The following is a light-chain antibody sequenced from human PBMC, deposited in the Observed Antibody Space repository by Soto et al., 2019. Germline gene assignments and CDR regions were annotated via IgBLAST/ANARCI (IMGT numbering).Light chain of an antibody. CDR2: LGS. J-gene: IGKJ1*01. CDR3: MQVLQTPRT. V-gene: IGKV2-28*01. CDR1: QSLLHSNGYNY. Sequence: DIVMTQSPLSLSVIPGEPASISCRSSQSLLHSNGYNYVDWYLQKPGQSPQLLIYLGSTRASGVPDRFSGGGSGTDFTLKISRVQAEDVGVYYCMQVLQTPRTFGQGTKVEIK.